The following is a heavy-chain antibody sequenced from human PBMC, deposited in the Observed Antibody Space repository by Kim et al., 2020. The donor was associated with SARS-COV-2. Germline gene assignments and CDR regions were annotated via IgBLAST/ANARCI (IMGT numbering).Heavy chain of an antibody. D-gene: IGHD3-10*01. CDR1: GYTFTSYG. J-gene: IGHJ6*03. V-gene: IGHV1-18*01. Sequence: ASVKVSCKASGYTFTSYGISWVRQAPGQGLEWMGWISAYNGNTNYAQKLQGRVTMTTDTSTSTAYMELRSLRSDDTAVYYCARSSLWFGELLPYYYYMDVWGKETTDTVSS. CDR2: ISAYNGNT. CDR3: ARSSLWFGELLPYYYYMDV.